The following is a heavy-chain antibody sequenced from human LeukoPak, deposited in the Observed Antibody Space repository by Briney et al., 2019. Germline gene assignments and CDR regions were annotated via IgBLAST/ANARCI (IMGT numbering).Heavy chain of an antibody. CDR1: GGSISSYY. CDR3: ARRHCSSTSCYVDY. J-gene: IGHJ4*02. CDR2: IYTSGST. D-gene: IGHD2-2*01. V-gene: IGHV4-4*09. Sequence: SETLSLTCTVSGGSISSYYWSWIRQPPGKGLEWIGYIYTSGSTNYNPSLKSRVTISVDTSKNQFSLKLSSVTAADTDVYYCARRHCSSTSCYVDYWGQGTLVTVSS.